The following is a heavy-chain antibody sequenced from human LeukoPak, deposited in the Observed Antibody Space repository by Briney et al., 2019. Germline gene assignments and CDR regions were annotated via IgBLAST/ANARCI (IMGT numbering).Heavy chain of an antibody. Sequence: ASVKVSCKASGYTFTGYYMHWVRQAPGQGLEWMGRINPNSGGTNYAQKFQGRVTMTRDTSISTAYMELSRLRSDDTAVYYCARDYNGDYVSLNYYYYYYMAVWGKGTTVTVSS. J-gene: IGHJ6*03. D-gene: IGHD4-17*01. CDR3: ARDYNGDYVSLNYYYYYYMAV. CDR2: INPNSGGT. CDR1: GYTFTGYY. V-gene: IGHV1-2*06.